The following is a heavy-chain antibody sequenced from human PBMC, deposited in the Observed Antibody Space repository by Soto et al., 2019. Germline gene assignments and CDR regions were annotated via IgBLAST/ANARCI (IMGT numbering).Heavy chain of an antibody. V-gene: IGHV3-48*01. D-gene: IGHD4-17*01. CDR1: GFTFSSYS. CDR3: ARDYGDYVPRNDY. CDR2: ISSSDINI. Sequence: EVQLVESGGGLIQPGGSLRLSCAASGFTFSSYSMNWVRQAPGKGMEWISYISSSDINIYYADSVKGRFTISREMAKNTLYLQMNSLRAEETAVYYCARDYGDYVPRNDYWGQGTLVTVSS. J-gene: IGHJ4*02.